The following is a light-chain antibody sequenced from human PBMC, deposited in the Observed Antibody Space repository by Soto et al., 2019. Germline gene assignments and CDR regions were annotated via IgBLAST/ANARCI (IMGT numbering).Light chain of an antibody. CDR1: SSDVGVYNY. CDR2: EVS. V-gene: IGLV2-14*01. Sequence: QSALTQPASVSGSPGQSITISCTETSSDVGVYNYVSWYQHHPGKSPKLMIYEVSNRPSGVSNRFSGSKSGNTASLSISGLQAEDEADYYCNSYTTSSSWVFGGRTNRTVL. J-gene: IGLJ3*02. CDR3: NSYTTSSSWV.